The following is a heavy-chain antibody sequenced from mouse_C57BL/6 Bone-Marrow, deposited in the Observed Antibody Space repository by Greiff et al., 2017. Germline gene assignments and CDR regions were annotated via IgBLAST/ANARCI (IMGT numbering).Heavy chain of an antibody. CDR1: GYTFTSYW. J-gene: IGHJ2*01. Sequence: QVQLQQPGAELVRPGSSVKLSCKASGYTFTSYWMDWVKQRPGPGLEWIGNIYPSDSETHYNQQFKDKATLTVDKSSSTADMQLISLTSEDSACYYCARRYYYGSSYGVWGTGTTLTVSS. V-gene: IGHV1-61*01. CDR3: ARRYYYGSSYGV. D-gene: IGHD1-1*01. CDR2: IYPSDSET.